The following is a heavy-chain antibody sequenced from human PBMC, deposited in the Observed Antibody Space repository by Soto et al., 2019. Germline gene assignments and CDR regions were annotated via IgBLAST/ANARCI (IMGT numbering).Heavy chain of an antibody. D-gene: IGHD3-16*01. Sequence: EVQLLESGGGLVQPGGSLRLSCAASGFTFTGYPLTWVRKAPGKGREWVSTIRNSGGSTWYAESVKGRFTISRDNSKNTLDLQMNSLRAEDTAVYYCLMGYFFDYWGQGTLVTVSS. CDR2: IRNSGGST. J-gene: IGHJ4*02. V-gene: IGHV3-23*01. CDR1: GFTFTGYP. CDR3: LMGYFFDY.